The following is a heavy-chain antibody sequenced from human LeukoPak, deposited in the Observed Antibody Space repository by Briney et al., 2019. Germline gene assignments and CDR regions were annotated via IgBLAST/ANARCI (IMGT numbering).Heavy chain of an antibody. J-gene: IGHJ4*02. CDR2: INSSGSI. Sequence: SETLSLTCAVYGGSFSGYYWSWIRQPPGKGLEWIGEINSSGSINYNPSLKSRVTISVDMSKSQFSLKLTSVTAADTAMYYCARDARFGELADYWGRGTLVTVSS. D-gene: IGHD3-10*01. CDR1: GGSFSGYY. V-gene: IGHV4-34*01. CDR3: ARDARFGELADY.